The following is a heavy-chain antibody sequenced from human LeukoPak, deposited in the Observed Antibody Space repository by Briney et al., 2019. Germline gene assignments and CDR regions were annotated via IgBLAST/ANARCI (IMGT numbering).Heavy chain of an antibody. J-gene: IGHJ3*02. CDR1: GFTLSTYG. CDR3: AKEGGDTGLDAFDI. Sequence: GGSLRLSCAASGFTLSTYGMHWVRQAPGKGLEWVAVISYDGSNKYYADSVKGRFTISRDNSKNTLYLQMNSLRAEDTAVYYCAKEGGDTGLDAFDIWGQGTMVTVSS. V-gene: IGHV3-30*18. CDR2: ISYDGSNK. D-gene: IGHD2-21*02.